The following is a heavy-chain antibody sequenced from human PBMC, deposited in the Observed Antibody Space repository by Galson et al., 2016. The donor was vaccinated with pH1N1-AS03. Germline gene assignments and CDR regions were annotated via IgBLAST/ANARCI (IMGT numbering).Heavy chain of an antibody. CDR3: ARDHLGAGPAFDY. CDR2: TYYRSRWKN. Sequence: CAISGDSVSSNSAAWNWIRLSPSRDLEWLGRTYYRSRWKNDYAVSVKSRIIINPDTSKNQFSLQLNSVTPEDTAVYYCARDHLGAGPAFDYWGQGTLVTVSS. CDR1: GDSVSSNSAA. D-gene: IGHD1-26*01. J-gene: IGHJ4*02. V-gene: IGHV6-1*01.